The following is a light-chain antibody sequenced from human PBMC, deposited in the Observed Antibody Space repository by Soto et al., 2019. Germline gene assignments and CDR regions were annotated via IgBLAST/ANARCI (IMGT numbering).Light chain of an antibody. V-gene: IGKV3-11*01. CDR2: DAS. Sequence: EIMLTQSPATLSLSPGERATLSCRASQGVSSYLAWYQQKPGQAPRLLIYDASNRATGIPARFSGSGSGTDFTLTISSLEPEDFAVYYCQQRSNWPRITFGGGTKVDI. CDR3: QQRSNWPRIT. J-gene: IGKJ4*01. CDR1: QGVSSY.